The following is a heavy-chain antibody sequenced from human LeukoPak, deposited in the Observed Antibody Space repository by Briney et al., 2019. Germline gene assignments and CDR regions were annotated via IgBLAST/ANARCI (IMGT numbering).Heavy chain of an antibody. D-gene: IGHD3-22*01. CDR2: IDYEGGTT. V-gene: IGHV3-74*01. CDR1: GFTFSSHW. J-gene: IGHJ4*02. CDR3: ARDASSGYYVLDY. Sequence: GGSLRLSCVASGFTFSSHWMHWVRQVPGKGLVWVSRIDYEGGTTDYADSVEGRFTISRDNARNTLYLQMNSLRAEDTAVYYCARDASSGYYVLDYWGQGTLVTVSS.